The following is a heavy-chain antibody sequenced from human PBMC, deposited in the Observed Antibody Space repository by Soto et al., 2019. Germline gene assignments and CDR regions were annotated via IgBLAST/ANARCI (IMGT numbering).Heavy chain of an antibody. V-gene: IGHV2-70*04. CDR2: IDWDDDK. CDR3: ARIQVGSGDGAYYFDY. Sequence: SGPTLVNPTQTLTLTCTFSGFSLSTSGMRVSWIRQPPGKALEWLARIDWDDDKFYSTSLKTRLTISKDTSKNQVVLTMTNMDPVDTATYYCARIQVGSGDGAYYFDYWGQGALVTVSS. J-gene: IGHJ4*02. CDR1: GFSLSTSGMR. D-gene: IGHD1-26*01.